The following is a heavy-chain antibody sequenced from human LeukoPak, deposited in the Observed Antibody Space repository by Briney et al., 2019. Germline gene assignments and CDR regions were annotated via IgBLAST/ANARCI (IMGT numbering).Heavy chain of an antibody. CDR1: GGSISSGDYY. J-gene: IGHJ4*02. CDR3: ARTPPRDGYNSDPYYFDY. Sequence: SETLSLTCTVSGGSISSGDYYWSGIRQPPGKGLEWVGYIYYSGSTYYNPSLKSRVTISVDTSKNQFSLKLCSVTAADTAVYYCARTPPRDGYNSDPYYFDYWGQGTLVTVSS. V-gene: IGHV4-30-4*01. D-gene: IGHD5-24*01. CDR2: IYYSGST.